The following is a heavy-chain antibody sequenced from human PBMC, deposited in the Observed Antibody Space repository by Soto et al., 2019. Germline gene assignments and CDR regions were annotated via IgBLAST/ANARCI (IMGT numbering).Heavy chain of an antibody. CDR3: VRVGYCSSTSCYTFDY. Sequence: SETLSLTCAVYGGSFSGYYWSWIRQPAGKGLEWIGEINHSGSTNYNPSLKSRVTISVDTSKNQFSLKLSSVTAADTAVYYCVRVGYCSSTSCYTFDYWGQGTLVTVS. J-gene: IGHJ4*02. CDR1: GGSFSGYY. CDR2: INHSGST. V-gene: IGHV4-34*01. D-gene: IGHD2-2*02.